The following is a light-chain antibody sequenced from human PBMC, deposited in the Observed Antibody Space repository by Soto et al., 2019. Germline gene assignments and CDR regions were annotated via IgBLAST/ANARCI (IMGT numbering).Light chain of an antibody. J-gene: IGKJ5*01. Sequence: EIVLTQSPGTLSLSPGERATLSCRASQSVSSSYFAWYQQKPGQAPRLLIYGASSRATGIPDRFSGSGSGTDVSLTITRREPEDVAVFYCQQYGSSPPITFGQGTRLEIK. CDR3: QQYGSSPPIT. CDR2: GAS. V-gene: IGKV3-20*01. CDR1: QSVSSSY.